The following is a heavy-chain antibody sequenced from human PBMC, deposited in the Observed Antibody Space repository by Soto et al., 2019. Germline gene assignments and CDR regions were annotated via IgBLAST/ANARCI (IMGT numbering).Heavy chain of an antibody. D-gene: IGHD6-13*01. J-gene: IGHJ6*02. CDR3: ARDMAAAGTHYYYYYGMDV. Sequence: QVQLVQSGAEVKKPGASVKVSCKASGYTFTSYGISWVRQAPGQGLEWMGWISAYNGNTNYAQKLQGRVTMTTDTTTSTDYMELRSLRSDDTAVYYCARDMAAAGTHYYYYYGMDVWGQGTTVTVSS. CDR1: GYTFTSYG. V-gene: IGHV1-18*01. CDR2: ISAYNGNT.